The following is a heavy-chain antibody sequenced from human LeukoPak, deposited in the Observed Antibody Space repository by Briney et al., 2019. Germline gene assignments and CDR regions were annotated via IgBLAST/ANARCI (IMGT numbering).Heavy chain of an antibody. Sequence: GGSLRLSCAASGLTFSSYGMHWVRQAPGKGLEWVAVISYDGSNKYYADSVKGRFTISRDNSKNTLYLQMNSLRAEDTAVYYCASLGGDPFDYWGQGTLVTVSS. CDR1: GLTFSSYG. D-gene: IGHD3-16*01. CDR2: ISYDGSNK. J-gene: IGHJ4*02. CDR3: ASLGGDPFDY. V-gene: IGHV3-30*03.